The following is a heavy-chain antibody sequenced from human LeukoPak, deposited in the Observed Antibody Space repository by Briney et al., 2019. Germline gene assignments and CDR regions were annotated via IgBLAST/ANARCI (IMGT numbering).Heavy chain of an antibody. J-gene: IGHJ4*02. CDR2: IYYSGST. D-gene: IGHD3-22*01. CDR3: ARAYYYDSRGYYLGLDS. V-gene: IGHV4-61*01. Sequence: SETLSLTCTVSGGSVSSGSYYWSWIRQPPGKGLEWIGYIYYSGSTNYNPSLKSRVTISVDTSKNQFSLKLSSVTAADTAVYYCARAYYYDSRGYYLGLDSWGQGTLVTVSS. CDR1: GGSVSSGSYY.